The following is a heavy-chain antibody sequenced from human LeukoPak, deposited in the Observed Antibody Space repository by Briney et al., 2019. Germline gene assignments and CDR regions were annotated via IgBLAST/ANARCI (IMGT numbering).Heavy chain of an antibody. V-gene: IGHV4-34*01. Sequence: PSETLSLTRAVYGGSFSGYYWSWIRQPPGKTLEWIGSIYSSGSTYYNSSLQSRVIIIIDTPKNHFSLTLSSVTAADTAVYYCARSDGYGLVDIWGQGTMVTVSS. CDR2: IYSSGST. D-gene: IGHD3-10*01. J-gene: IGHJ3*02. CDR3: ARSDGYGLVDI. CDR1: GGSFSGYY.